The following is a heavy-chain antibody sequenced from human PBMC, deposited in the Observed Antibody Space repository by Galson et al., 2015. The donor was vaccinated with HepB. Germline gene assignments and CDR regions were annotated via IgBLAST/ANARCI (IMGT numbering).Heavy chain of an antibody. Sequence: SVKVSCKASGYIFTNYGINWVRQAPGQGLEWMGWINTNTGNPTYAQGFTGRFVFSLDTSVSTAYLQISSLKTGDSAIYYCARDLTTSLDPWGQGTLVTVSS. V-gene: IGHV7-4-1*02. CDR2: INTNTGNP. CDR3: ARDLTTSLDP. CDR1: GYIFTNYG. J-gene: IGHJ5*02. D-gene: IGHD1-1*01.